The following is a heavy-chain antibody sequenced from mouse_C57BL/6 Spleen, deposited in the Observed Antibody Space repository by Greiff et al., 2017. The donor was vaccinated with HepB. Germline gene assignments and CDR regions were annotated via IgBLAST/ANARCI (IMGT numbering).Heavy chain of an antibody. CDR2: IWSGGST. CDR3: ARKGLLRAMDY. D-gene: IGHD2-10*01. J-gene: IGHJ4*01. CDR1: GFSLTSYG. Sequence: VQLVESGPGLVQPSQSLSITCTVSGFSLTSYGVHWVRQSPGKGLEWLGVIWSGGSTDYNAAFISRLSISKDNSKSQVFFKMNSLQADDTAIYYCARKGLLRAMDYWGQGTSVTVSS. V-gene: IGHV2-2*01.